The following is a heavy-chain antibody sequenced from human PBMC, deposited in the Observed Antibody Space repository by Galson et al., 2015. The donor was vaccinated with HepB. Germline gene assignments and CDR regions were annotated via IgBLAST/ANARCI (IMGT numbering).Heavy chain of an antibody. Sequence: PALVKPTQTLSLTCTISGFSLNASEVGVGWIRQPPGKALEWLALIYWDGDKRYNPSLKNRLTITKDTSTNQVGLTLTNMHPVDTATYFCAHRRTYSAYDYWGQGTLVTVSS. D-gene: IGHD5-12*01. CDR2: IYWDGDK. V-gene: IGHV2-5*02. CDR3: AHRRTYSAYDY. J-gene: IGHJ4*02. CDR1: GFSLNASEVG.